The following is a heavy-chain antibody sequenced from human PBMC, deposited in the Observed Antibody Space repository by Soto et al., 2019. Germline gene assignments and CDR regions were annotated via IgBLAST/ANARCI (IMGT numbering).Heavy chain of an antibody. D-gene: IGHD6-13*01. CDR3: GRPWGIGLTPPGP. J-gene: IGHJ5*02. V-gene: IGHV4-39*01. CDR2: IYYSGKT. Sequence: SETLSLTCTVSGASINNTSCYWGWIRQSPGKGLEWIGNIYYSGKTYYSPSLKSRVSISVDASRNQFSLRLSSVTAADTAVYYCGRPWGIGLTPPGPWGQGVLVTVSS. CDR1: GASINNTSCY.